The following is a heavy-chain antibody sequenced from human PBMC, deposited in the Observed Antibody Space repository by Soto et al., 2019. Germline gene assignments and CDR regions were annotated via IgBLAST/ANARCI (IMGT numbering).Heavy chain of an antibody. V-gene: IGHV1-2*04. CDR3: VRGGTTNYFDP. CDR1: GYTFTAYY. J-gene: IGHJ5*02. D-gene: IGHD1-7*01. Sequence: QVQLVQSGAELKEPGAAVKVSCKTSGYTFTAYYIHWVRQAPGQGLEWMGWINPNGGRTKYAQKCQAWVTMTRDTSISTAYMELGSLRSDDTAVYYCVRGGTTNYFDPWGPGTLVTVSS. CDR2: INPNGGRT.